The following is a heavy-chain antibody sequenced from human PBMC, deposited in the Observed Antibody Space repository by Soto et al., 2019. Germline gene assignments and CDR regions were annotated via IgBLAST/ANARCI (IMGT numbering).Heavy chain of an antibody. CDR1: GYSFRTHG. D-gene: IGHD2-15*01. V-gene: IGHV1-18*01. CDR3: ARDLGYCNSSGCFRNWFDP. CDR2: ISTYDDKT. J-gene: IGHJ5*02. Sequence: QVQLVQSGAEVKTPGASMKVSCRASGYSFRTHGISWVRQAPGQGLEWMGWISTYDDKTNFPQKFQGRITMPTDTSTSTAYMELRSLRSDGTAVYFCARDLGYCNSSGCFRNWFDPWGQGSLVTVSS.